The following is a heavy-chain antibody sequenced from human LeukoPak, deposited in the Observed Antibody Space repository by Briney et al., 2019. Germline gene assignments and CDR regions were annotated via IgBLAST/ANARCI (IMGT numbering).Heavy chain of an antibody. CDR3: ARDNLRFLEWLLRKNNWFDP. CDR2: INPNSGGT. V-gene: IGHV1-2*02. D-gene: IGHD3-3*01. CDR1: GYTFTGYY. J-gene: IGHJ5*02. Sequence: ASVKVSCKASGYTFTGYYMHWVRQAPGQGLEWMGWINPNSGGTNYAQKFQGRVTMTRDTSISTAYMELSRLRSDDTAMYYCARDNLRFLEWLLRKNNWFDPWGQGTLVTVSS.